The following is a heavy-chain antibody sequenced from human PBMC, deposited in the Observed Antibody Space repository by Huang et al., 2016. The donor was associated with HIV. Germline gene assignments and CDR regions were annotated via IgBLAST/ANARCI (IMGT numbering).Heavy chain of an antibody. D-gene: IGHD6-13*01. J-gene: IGHJ6*03. CDR2: INRDGSDT. CDR1: GFTFRNHW. Sequence: EVQLVESGGGLVQPGGSLRLSCAASGFTFRNHWMHLVRQAPGKGLEGVSRINRDGSDTMHADSVKGRFTIARDNAQNTVHLHMNSLRAEDTAVYFCAKNPSITAVDSDYYYYYMDVWGKGTTVTVS. CDR3: AKNPSITAVDSDYYYYYMDV. V-gene: IGHV3-74*03.